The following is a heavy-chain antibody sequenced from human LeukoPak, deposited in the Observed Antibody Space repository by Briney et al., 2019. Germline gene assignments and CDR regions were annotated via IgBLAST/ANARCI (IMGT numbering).Heavy chain of an antibody. V-gene: IGHV3-33*08. Sequence: GGSLRLSCAASGFTFSSYGMHWVRQAPGKELEWVAVIWYGGSNKYYADSVKGRFTISRDNSKNTLYLQMNSLRAEDTAVYYCARVAVLYCSGGSCYSGNYFDYWGQGTLVTVSS. CDR1: GFTFSSYG. CDR3: ARVAVLYCSGGSCYSGNYFDY. J-gene: IGHJ4*02. CDR2: IWYGGSNK. D-gene: IGHD2-15*01.